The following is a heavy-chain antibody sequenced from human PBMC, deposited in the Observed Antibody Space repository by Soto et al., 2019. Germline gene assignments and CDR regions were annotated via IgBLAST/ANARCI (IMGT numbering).Heavy chain of an antibody. D-gene: IGHD2-15*01. CDR2: ISGGGSGA. CDR3: AIDLWWYTH. J-gene: IGHJ4*02. CDR1: GFTFSDHA. V-gene: IGHV3-23*01. Sequence: EVQLLESGGGLVQPGGSLRLSCTASGFTFSDHAMTWVRKAPGKGLEWVSGISGGGSGAYYADSVKGRFTVSRANSKNTLFLQMDSLRAEDTAVYYCAIDLWWYTHWGQGTLVTVSS.